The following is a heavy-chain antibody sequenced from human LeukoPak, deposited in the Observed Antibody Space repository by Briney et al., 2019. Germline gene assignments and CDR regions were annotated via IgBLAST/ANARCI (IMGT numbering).Heavy chain of an antibody. V-gene: IGHV4-59*12. J-gene: IGHJ4*02. Sequence: SETLSLTCTVSGGSISSYYWSWIRQPPGKGLEWIGYIYYSGSTNYNPSLKSRVTISVDTSKNQFSLKLSSVTAADTAVYYCARDKSYDYWGQGTLVTVSS. CDR2: IYYSGST. CDR3: ARDKSYDY. CDR1: GGSISSYY.